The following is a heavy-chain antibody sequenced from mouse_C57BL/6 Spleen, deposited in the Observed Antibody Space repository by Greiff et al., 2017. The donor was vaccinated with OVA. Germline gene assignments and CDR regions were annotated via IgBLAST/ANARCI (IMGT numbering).Heavy chain of an antibody. CDR1: GYTFTSYW. CDR2: IYPGSGST. CDR3: ARYYYGSSYYAMDY. J-gene: IGHJ4*01. Sequence: VKLQQPGAELVKPGASVKMSCKASGYTFTSYWITWVKQRPGQGLEWIGDIYPGSGSTNYNEKFKSKATLTVDTSSSTAYMQLSSLTSEDSAVYYCARYYYGSSYYAMDYWGQGTSVTVSS. D-gene: IGHD1-1*01. V-gene: IGHV1-55*01.